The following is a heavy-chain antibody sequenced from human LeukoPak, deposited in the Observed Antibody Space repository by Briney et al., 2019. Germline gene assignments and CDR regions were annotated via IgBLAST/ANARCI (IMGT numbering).Heavy chain of an antibody. J-gene: IGHJ3*02. CDR3: ARSVHSSRAYAFDI. Sequence: SETLSLTCAVYGGSFSGYYWSWIRQPAGKGLEWIGRIYTSGSTNYNPSLKRRVTMSVDTSKNQFSRKLSSVTDEDTAVYYCARSVHSSRAYAFDIWGQGTMVTVSS. D-gene: IGHD6-13*01. V-gene: IGHV4-59*10. CDR2: IYTSGST. CDR1: GGSFSGYY.